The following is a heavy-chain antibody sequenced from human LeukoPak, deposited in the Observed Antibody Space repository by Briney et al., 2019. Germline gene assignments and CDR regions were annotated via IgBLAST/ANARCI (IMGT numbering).Heavy chain of an antibody. D-gene: IGHD3-22*01. CDR3: ASYDSSGYYYFDY. Sequence: GGSLRLSCAASGFTFDDYGMSWVRQAPGKGLEWVSGINWNGGSTGYADSVKGRFTISRDNAKNSLYLQMNSLRAEDAALYYCASYDSSGYYYFDYWGQGTLVTVSS. CDR2: INWNGGST. CDR1: GFTFDDYG. V-gene: IGHV3-20*04. J-gene: IGHJ4*02.